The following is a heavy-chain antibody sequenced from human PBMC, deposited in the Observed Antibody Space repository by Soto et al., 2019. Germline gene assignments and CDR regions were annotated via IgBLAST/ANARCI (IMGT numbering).Heavy chain of an antibody. CDR3: AREPLAHSYFDF. Sequence: SETLSLTCSVSGESVSSHYCSWIRQPAGKGLEWLGRLYNDERTNYNPSLKSRVTMSMDTSKNQFSLKLTSVTAADSAVYFCAREPLAHSYFDFWGQGILVTVSS. J-gene: IGHJ4*02. CDR1: GESVSSHY. V-gene: IGHV4-4*07. CDR2: LYNDERT.